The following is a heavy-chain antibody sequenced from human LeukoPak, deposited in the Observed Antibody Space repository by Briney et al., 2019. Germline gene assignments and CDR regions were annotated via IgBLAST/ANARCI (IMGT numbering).Heavy chain of an antibody. D-gene: IGHD2-21*01. V-gene: IGHV3-30*18. CDR1: GFTFSSYG. CDR3: AKDCEESSGMDV. CDR2: ISYEGSNK. Sequence: GGSLRLSCASSGFTFSSYGMHCVREAPGKGREGGAVISYEGSNKDYADSVRGRFTISGDNSKNPLYLQMNSLRAEDTAVYYCAKDCEESSGMDVWGQGTTVTVSS. J-gene: IGHJ6*02.